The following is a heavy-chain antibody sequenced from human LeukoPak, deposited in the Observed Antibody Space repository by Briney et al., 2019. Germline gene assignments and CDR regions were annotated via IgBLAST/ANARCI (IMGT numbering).Heavy chain of an antibody. Sequence: GESLKISCRGSGYSFSTFWIGWVRQMPGKGLEWMGVIYPGDSDTRYSPSFQGLVTISADKSISTAYLQWSSLKASDTAMYYCARQKIAMIVDDAFDIWGQGTMVTVSS. J-gene: IGHJ3*02. V-gene: IGHV5-51*01. CDR1: GYSFSTFW. CDR3: ARQKIAMIVDDAFDI. CDR2: IYPGDSDT. D-gene: IGHD3-22*01.